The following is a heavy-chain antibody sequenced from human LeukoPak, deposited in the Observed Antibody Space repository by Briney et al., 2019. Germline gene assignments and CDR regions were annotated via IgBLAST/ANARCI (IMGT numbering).Heavy chain of an antibody. D-gene: IGHD3-16*01. J-gene: IGHJ4*02. CDR1: GSTFDDYA. V-gene: IGHV3-9*01. Sequence: GGSLRLSCAASGSTFDDYAMHWVRQAPGKGLEWVSGISWNSGSIGYADSVKGRFTISRDNAKNSLYLQMNSLRAEDTALYYCAKDGAYHFDYWGQGTLVTVSS. CDR2: ISWNSGSI. CDR3: AKDGAYHFDY.